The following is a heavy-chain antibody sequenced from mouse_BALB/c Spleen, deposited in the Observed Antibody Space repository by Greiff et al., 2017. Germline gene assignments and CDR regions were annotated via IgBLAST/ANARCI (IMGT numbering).Heavy chain of an antibody. V-gene: IGHV1-4*01. Sequence: QVQLQQSGAELARPGASVKMSCKASGYTFTSYPMHWLNQRPGQGLEWIGYINPSSGYTNYNQKFKDKATLTADKSSSTAYMQLSSLTSEDSAVYYCARIGYYRYDEGVAYWGQGTLVTVSA. D-gene: IGHD2-14*01. CDR3: ARIGYYRYDEGVAY. J-gene: IGHJ3*01. CDR1: GYTFTSYP. CDR2: INPSSGYT.